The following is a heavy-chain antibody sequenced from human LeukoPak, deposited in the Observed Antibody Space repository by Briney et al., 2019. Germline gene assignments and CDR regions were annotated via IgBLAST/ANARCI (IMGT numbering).Heavy chain of an antibody. V-gene: IGHV4-30-2*01. CDR1: GGSISSGGYS. Sequence: SETLSLTCAVSGGSISSGGYSWSWIRQPPGKGLEWIGYIYHSGSTYYNPSLKSRVTISVDTSKNQFSLKLSSVTAADTAVYYCARGLSSYYWGQGTLVTVSS. CDR3: ARGLSSYY. CDR2: IYHSGST. J-gene: IGHJ4*02. D-gene: IGHD6-13*01.